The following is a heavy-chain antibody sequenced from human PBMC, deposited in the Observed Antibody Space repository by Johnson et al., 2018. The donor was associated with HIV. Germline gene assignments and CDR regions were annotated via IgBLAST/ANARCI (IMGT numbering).Heavy chain of an antibody. Sequence: VQLVESGGGLVKPGGSLRLSCAASGFTFSNAWMSWVRQAPGKGLEWVGRIKSKTDGGTTDYAAPVKGRFTISRDDSKNTLYLQMNSLKTEDTAVYYCAKGDYYDTRAAFDIWGQGTMVTVSS. D-gene: IGHD3-22*01. CDR3: AKGDYYDTRAAFDI. V-gene: IGHV3-15*01. J-gene: IGHJ3*02. CDR1: GFTFSNAW. CDR2: IKSKTDGGTT.